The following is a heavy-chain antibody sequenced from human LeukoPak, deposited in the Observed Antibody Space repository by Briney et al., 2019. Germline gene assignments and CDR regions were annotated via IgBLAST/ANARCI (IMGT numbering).Heavy chain of an antibody. J-gene: IGHJ3*02. CDR3: ARRLTYYYGSGTVNDAFDI. V-gene: IGHV3-13*04. Sequence: GGSLRRSCAASGFTFSSYDMHWVRQGTGKGLEWVSAIGTGGDTHYAGSVKGRFTISRENAKNSLYLQMNSLRAGDTAVYYCARRLTYYYGSGTVNDAFDIWGQGTMVTVSS. CDR2: IGTGGDT. D-gene: IGHD3-10*01. CDR1: GFTFSSYD.